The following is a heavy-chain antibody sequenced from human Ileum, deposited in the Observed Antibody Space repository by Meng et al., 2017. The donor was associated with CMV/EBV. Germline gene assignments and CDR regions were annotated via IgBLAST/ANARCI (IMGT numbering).Heavy chain of an antibody. Sequence: KASGYIFTDYYMHWVRQAPGRGLEWMRWINPNSGGTKYAQNFQGRVSMTRDTSIGTAYMEVSRLKSDDTAVYYCARGDSSSWYNFDSWGQGTLVTVSS. D-gene: IGHD6-13*01. CDR2: INPNSGGT. CDR1: GYIFTDYY. CDR3: ARGDSSSWYNFDS. J-gene: IGHJ4*02. V-gene: IGHV1-2*02.